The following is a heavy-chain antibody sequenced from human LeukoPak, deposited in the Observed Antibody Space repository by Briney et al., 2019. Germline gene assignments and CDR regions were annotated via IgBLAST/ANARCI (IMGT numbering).Heavy chain of an antibody. Sequence: GGSLRLSCAASGFTFSSYGMSWVRQAPGKGLEWVSAISGSGGSTYYADSVKGRFTISRDNSKNTLYLQMNSLRAEDTAVYYCAKTDYYDSSGYYYGYLFDYWGQGTLVTVSS. CDR2: ISGSGGST. D-gene: IGHD3-22*01. J-gene: IGHJ4*02. CDR1: GFTFSSYG. V-gene: IGHV3-23*01. CDR3: AKTDYYDSSGYYYGYLFDY.